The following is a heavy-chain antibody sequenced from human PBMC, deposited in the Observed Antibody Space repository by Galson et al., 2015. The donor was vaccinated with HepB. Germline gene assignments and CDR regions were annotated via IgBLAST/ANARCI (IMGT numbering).Heavy chain of an antibody. D-gene: IGHD1-26*01. Sequence: SVKVSCKASGYTFTSYGISWVRQAPGQGLEWVGVINPSTSSTTYAQEFQARVTMTRDTSTSTVYMELSSLRSDDTAVYYCARDLGPFWGQGTLVTVSS. CDR3: ARDLGPF. V-gene: IGHV1-46*03. CDR2: INPSTSST. CDR1: GYTFTSYG. J-gene: IGHJ4*02.